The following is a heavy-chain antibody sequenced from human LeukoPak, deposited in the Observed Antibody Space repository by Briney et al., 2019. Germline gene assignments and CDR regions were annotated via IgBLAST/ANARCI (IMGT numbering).Heavy chain of an antibody. J-gene: IGHJ4*02. D-gene: IGHD3-10*01. CDR2: IWYDGSNK. Sequence: GGSLRLSCAASGFTFSSYGMHWVRQAPGKGLEWVAVIWYDGSNKYYADSVKGRFTISRDNSKNTLYLQMNSLRAEDTAVYYYARDRPSSGSHSRHFDYWGQGTLVTVSS. CDR3: ARDRPSSGSHSRHFDY. V-gene: IGHV3-33*01. CDR1: GFTFSSYG.